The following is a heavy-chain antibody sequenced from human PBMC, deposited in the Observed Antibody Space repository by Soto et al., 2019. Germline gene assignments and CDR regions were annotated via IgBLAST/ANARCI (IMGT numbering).Heavy chain of an antibody. V-gene: IGHV3-53*02. CDR2: IYYDDGST. CDR3: ASGQQVILRYYYGLDV. J-gene: IGHJ6*02. Sequence: EVQLVETGGGLIQPGGSLRLSCAVSGFTVSTNYMSWVRQAPGKGLEWVSVIYYDDGSTDYADSVTGRFSISRDSSRNTLYLQMNSLRAEDTAVYYCASGQQVILRYYYGLDVWGQGTTVTVSS. D-gene: IGHD6-13*01. CDR1: GFTVSTNY.